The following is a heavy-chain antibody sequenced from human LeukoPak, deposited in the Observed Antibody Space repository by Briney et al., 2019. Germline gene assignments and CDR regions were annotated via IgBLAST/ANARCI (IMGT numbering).Heavy chain of an antibody. D-gene: IGHD3-10*01. J-gene: IGHJ6*02. V-gene: IGHV4-59*01. CDR3: AREATMVRGVLNYYYGMDV. CDR1: GSSISSYY. CDR2: IYYSGST. Sequence: SETLSLTCTVSGSSISSYYWSWIRQPPGKGLEWIGYIYYSGSTNYNPSLKSRVTISVDTSKNQFSLKLSSVTAADTAVYYCAREATMVRGVLNYYYGMDVWGQGTTVTVSS.